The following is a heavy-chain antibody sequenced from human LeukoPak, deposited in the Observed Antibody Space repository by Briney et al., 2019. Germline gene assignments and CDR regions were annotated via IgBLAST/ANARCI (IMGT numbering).Heavy chain of an antibody. CDR1: GFTLSTYA. V-gene: IGHV3-23*01. Sequence: GGSLRLSCAASGFTLSTYAMCWVRQTPGKGLEWVAATSSSDAGTYHADSVRGRFTISRDDSKNTLYLQMNSLRAEDAAVYFCAREPVTSCRGAYYYRFYSWGEGKLVTVS. D-gene: IGHD3-22*01. CDR2: TSSSDAGT. J-gene: IGHJ4*02. CDR3: AREPVTSCRGAYYYRFYS.